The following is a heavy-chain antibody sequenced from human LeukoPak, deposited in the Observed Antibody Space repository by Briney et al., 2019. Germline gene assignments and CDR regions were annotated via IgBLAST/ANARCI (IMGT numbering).Heavy chain of an antibody. Sequence: GASVKVSCKASGYTFTSYYIHWVRQAPGQGLEWVGVIHPPDGSTTYAQKFQGRITMTRDMSTTTVYMELSSLRSEDTAVYYCALALGEFPWWNWFDPWGQGTLVTVSS. J-gene: IGHJ5*02. CDR3: ALALGEFPWWNWFDP. CDR2: IHPPDGST. D-gene: IGHD3-10*01. V-gene: IGHV1-46*01. CDR1: GYTFTSYY.